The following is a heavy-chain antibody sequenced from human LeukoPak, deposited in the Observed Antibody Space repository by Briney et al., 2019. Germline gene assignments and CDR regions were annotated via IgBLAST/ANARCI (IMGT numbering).Heavy chain of an antibody. D-gene: IGHD3-3*01. Sequence: GGSLRLSCAASGFTFSSYAMHRVRQAPGKGLEWVAVISYDGGNKYYADSVKGRFTISRDNSKNTLYLQMNSLRAEDTAVYYCARGPPYTIFGVVPTADIDYWGQGTLVTVSS. J-gene: IGHJ4*02. CDR2: ISYDGGNK. V-gene: IGHV3-30-3*01. CDR1: GFTFSSYA. CDR3: ARGPPYTIFGVVPTADIDY.